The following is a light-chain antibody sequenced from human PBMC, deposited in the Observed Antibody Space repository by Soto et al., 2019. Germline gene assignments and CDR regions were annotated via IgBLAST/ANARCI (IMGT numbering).Light chain of an antibody. J-gene: IGKJ1*01. V-gene: IGKV3-20*01. CDR3: QQYAGSPRT. CDR2: GAS. Sequence: DILLTQSPATLSLSPGERATLSRMASQSVRSYLAWYQQKPGRAPRLLIYGASSRATGIPDRFTGSGSGTDFTLTINRVEPEDFAVYFCQQYAGSPRTFGQGTKVDIK. CDR1: QSVRSY.